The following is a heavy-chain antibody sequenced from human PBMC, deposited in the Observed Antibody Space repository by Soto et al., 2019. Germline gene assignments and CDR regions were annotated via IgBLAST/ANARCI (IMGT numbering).Heavy chain of an antibody. CDR3: AKSPRGSRPYSSFFH. CDR2: ISGSGGST. D-gene: IGHD6-6*01. J-gene: IGHJ4*02. V-gene: IGHV3-23*01. Sequence: GSLRLSCAASGFTFSSYAMSWVRQAPGKALEWVSAISGSGGSTYYADSVKGRFTISRDNSKNTLYLQMNSLRAEDTAVYYCAKSPRGSRPYSSFFHWGQGTLVTVSS. CDR1: GFTFSSYA.